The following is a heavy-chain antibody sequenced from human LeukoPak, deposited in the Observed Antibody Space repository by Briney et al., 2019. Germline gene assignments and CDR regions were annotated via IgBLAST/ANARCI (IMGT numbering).Heavy chain of an antibody. CDR2: IRNDGSDK. Sequence: GGSLRLSCAASGFIFSTYGMHWVRQAPGKGLEWVAFIRNDGSDKYYAVSVKGRFTISRDNSKNTLYLQMNSLRAEDTAVYYCARGGIAAAALFDPWGQGTLVTVSS. CDR1: GFIFSTYG. CDR3: ARGGIAAAALFDP. V-gene: IGHV3-30*02. D-gene: IGHD6-13*01. J-gene: IGHJ5*02.